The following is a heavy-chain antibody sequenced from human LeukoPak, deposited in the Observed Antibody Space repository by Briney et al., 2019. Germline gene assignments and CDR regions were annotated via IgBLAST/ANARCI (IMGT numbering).Heavy chain of an antibody. Sequence: GGSLRLSCAASEFTLSTYWMHWVRQAPGKGLEWVAGISHDGTYEYQADSVKGRFTISRDNSKSTLYLQMNSLRVEDTAIYYCARDRITVPGMGAFQHWGQGTLVTVSS. D-gene: IGHD6-19*01. V-gene: IGHV3-30*03. CDR1: EFTLSTYW. CDR2: ISHDGTYE. J-gene: IGHJ1*01. CDR3: ARDRITVPGMGAFQH.